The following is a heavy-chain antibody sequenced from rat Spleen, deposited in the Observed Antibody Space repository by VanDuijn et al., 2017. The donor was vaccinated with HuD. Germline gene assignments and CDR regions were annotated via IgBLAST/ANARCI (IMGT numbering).Heavy chain of an antibody. D-gene: IGHD1-10*01. Sequence: EVQLVESGGGLVQPGRSLKLSCAASGFTFSNYGMAWVRQTPTKGLEWVATISYDGSSTYYRDSVKGRFTISRDNAKSTLYLQMDSLRSEDTATYYCTQQLGDWFAYWGQGTLVTVSS. CDR1: GFTFSNYG. CDR3: TQQLGDWFAY. V-gene: IGHV5-29*01. J-gene: IGHJ3*01. CDR2: ISYDGSST.